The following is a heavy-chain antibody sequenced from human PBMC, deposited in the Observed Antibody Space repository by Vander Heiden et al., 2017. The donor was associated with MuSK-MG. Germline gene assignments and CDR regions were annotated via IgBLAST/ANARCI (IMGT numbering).Heavy chain of an antibody. V-gene: IGHV1-69*04. CDR1: GGTFSSYA. CDR3: ARWGMVRGVAFVDV. Sequence: QVQLVQSGAEVKKPGSSVKVSCKASGGTFSSYAISWVRQAPGQGLEWMGRIIPILGIANYAQKFQGRVTITADKSTSTAYMELSSLRSEDTAVYYCARWGMVRGVAFVDVWGQGTTVTVSS. D-gene: IGHD3-10*01. J-gene: IGHJ6*02. CDR2: IIPILGIA.